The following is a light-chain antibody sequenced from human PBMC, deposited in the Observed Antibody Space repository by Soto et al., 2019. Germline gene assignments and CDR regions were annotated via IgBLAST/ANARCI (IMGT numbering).Light chain of an antibody. J-gene: IGLJ2*01. V-gene: IGLV2-14*01. CDR1: SSDVGGYNS. Sequence: QSVLTQPASVSGSPGQSITVSCTGTSSDVGGYNSVSWYQQHPGKTPKLMIFEVNNRPSGVSNRFSGSKSGNTASLTISGLQAEDEADYYCTSYTTSATLVFGVGTKLTVL. CDR3: TSYTTSATLV. CDR2: EVN.